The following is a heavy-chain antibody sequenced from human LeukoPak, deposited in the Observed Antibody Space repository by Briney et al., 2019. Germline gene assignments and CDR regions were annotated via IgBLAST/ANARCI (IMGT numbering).Heavy chain of an antibody. V-gene: IGHV3-30-3*01. D-gene: IGHD6-19*01. Sequence: GGSLRLSCAASGFTFSSYAMHWVRQAPGKGLEWVAVISYDGSNKYYAGSVKGRFTISRDNSKNTLYLQMNSLRAEDTAVYYCARDAEGSGWTYYYYYYSMDVWGQGTTVTVSS. CDR3: ARDAEGSGWTYYYYYYSMDV. CDR2: ISYDGSNK. CDR1: GFTFSSYA. J-gene: IGHJ6*02.